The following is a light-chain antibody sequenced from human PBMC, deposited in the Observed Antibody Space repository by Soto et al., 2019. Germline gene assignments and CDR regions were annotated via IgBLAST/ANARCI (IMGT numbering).Light chain of an antibody. V-gene: IGKV4-1*01. CDR3: QQYYSTPPT. CDR1: QSVLYSSNNKNY. CDR2: WAS. J-gene: IGKJ1*01. Sequence: DIVMTQSPDSLAVSLGERATINCKSSQSVLYSSNNKNYLAWYQQKPGQPPNLLIYWASTRESGVPDRFSASGSGTDFPLTISSLQAEDVAVYYCQQYYSTPPTFGQGTKVEIK.